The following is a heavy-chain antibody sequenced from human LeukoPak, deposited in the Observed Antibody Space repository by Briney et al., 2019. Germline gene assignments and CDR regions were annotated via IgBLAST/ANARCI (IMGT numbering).Heavy chain of an antibody. Sequence: GGSQRLSCAVSGVTITTYAMNWVRQAPGKGLEWISYISGSGTTLYYADSVKGRFTISRDTAKNSLYLQMNALRVEDTAVYYCASGGGLSGYLYWGQGTLVTVSS. V-gene: IGHV3-48*03. J-gene: IGHJ4*02. CDR3: ASGGGLSGYLY. D-gene: IGHD5-12*01. CDR2: ISGSGTTL. CDR1: GVTITTYA.